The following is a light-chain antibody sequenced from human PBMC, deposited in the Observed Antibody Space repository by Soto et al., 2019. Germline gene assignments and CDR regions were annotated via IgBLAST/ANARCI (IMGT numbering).Light chain of an antibody. V-gene: IGKV3-20*01. CDR3: QHYVYPQWT. CDR2: GAS. J-gene: IGKJ1*01. Sequence: EIVLTQSPGTLSLSPGERATLSCRASQSVTSSFLSWYQQKPGQAPRLLIYGASGRATGIPDRFSGSGSGTDFTLTIRRLEPEDFAVYFCQHYVYPQWTFGPGTKVDIK. CDR1: QSVTSSF.